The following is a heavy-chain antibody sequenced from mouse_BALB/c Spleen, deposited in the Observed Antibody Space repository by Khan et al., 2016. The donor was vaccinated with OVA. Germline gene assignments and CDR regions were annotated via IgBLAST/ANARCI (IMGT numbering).Heavy chain of an antibody. CDR2: INPHIGET. Sequence: EVQLQQSGPELVKPGASVKISCKASGYSFTGYFMNWVMQSHGKSLEWIGRINPHIGETFYNQKFKGKATLTVDEYSSTAHMELRSLASEDSAVYYCARKNGSDFDYWGQGTTLTVSS. CDR1: GYSFTGYF. V-gene: IGHV1-20*02. D-gene: IGHD1-1*01. CDR3: ARKNGSDFDY. J-gene: IGHJ2*01.